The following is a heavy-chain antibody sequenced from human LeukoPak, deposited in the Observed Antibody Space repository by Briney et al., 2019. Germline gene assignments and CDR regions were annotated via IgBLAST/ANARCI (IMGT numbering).Heavy chain of an antibody. J-gene: IGHJ4*02. Sequence: ASVKVSCKASGYTFTSYGISWVRQAPGQGLEWMGWISAYNGNTNYAQKLQGRVTMTSDTSTRTAYMELRSLRSDDTAVFYCARDQYDSVWGSYRPYFDYWGQGTPVTVSS. CDR3: ARDQYDSVWGSYRPYFDY. CDR2: ISAYNGNT. D-gene: IGHD3-16*02. CDR1: GYTFTSYG. V-gene: IGHV1-18*01.